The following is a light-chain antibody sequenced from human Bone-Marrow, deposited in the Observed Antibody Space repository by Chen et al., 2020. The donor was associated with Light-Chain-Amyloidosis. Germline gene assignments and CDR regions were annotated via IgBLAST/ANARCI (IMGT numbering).Light chain of an antibody. V-gene: IGKV2-28*01. CDR1: QSLLHSNGYTY. CDR3: IQAVQTYT. Sequence: IVMTQSPLSLPVTPGEPASISCRSSQSLLHSNGYTYLDWYLQKPGQSPQLLIYLVSNRASGVPDRFSGSGSGTDFTLKISRVVAEDVGLYYCIQAVQTYTFGQGTKLEIK. CDR2: LVS. J-gene: IGKJ2*01.